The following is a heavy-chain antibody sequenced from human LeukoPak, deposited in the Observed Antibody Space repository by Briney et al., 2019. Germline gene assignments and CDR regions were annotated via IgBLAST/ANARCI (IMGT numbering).Heavy chain of an antibody. CDR3: AREVLEGYYYMDV. J-gene: IGHJ6*03. V-gene: IGHV4-30-2*01. Sequence: PSETLSLTCTVSGGSISSGGYYWSWIRQPPGKGLEWIGYIYHSGSTCYNPSLKSRVTISVDRSKNQFSLKLSSVTAADTAVYYCAREVLEGYYYMDVWGKGTTVTVSS. CDR2: IYHSGST. CDR1: GGSISSGGYY. D-gene: IGHD1-1*01.